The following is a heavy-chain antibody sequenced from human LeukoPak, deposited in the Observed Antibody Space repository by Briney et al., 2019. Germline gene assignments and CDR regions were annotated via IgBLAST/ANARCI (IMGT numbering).Heavy chain of an antibody. V-gene: IGHV4-34*01. J-gene: IGHJ6*03. Sequence: SETLSLTCAVYGGSFSGYYWSWIRQPPGKGLGWIGEINHSGSTNYNPSLKSRVTISVDTSKNQFSLKLSSVTAADTAVYYCARGPITISPYYMDVWGKGTTVTVSS. CDR2: INHSGST. CDR3: ARGPITISPYYMDV. D-gene: IGHD3-3*01. CDR1: GGSFSGYY.